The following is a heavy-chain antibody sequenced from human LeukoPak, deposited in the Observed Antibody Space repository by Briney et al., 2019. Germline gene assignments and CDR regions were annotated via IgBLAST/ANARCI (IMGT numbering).Heavy chain of an antibody. CDR1: GFTFSDYY. CDR2: ISSSGSTI. D-gene: IGHD5-12*01. Sequence: GGSLRLSCAASGFTFSDYYMSWIRQAPGKGLEWVSYISSSGSTIYYADSVKGRFTISRDNAKNSLYLQMNSLRAEDTALYYCAKDLIRGSFDYWGQGTLVTVSS. CDR3: AKDLIRGSFDY. V-gene: IGHV3-11*01. J-gene: IGHJ4*02.